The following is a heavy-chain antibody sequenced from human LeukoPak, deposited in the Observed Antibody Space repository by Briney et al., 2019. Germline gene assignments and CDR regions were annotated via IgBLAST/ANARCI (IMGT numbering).Heavy chain of an antibody. D-gene: IGHD6-13*01. J-gene: IGHJ4*02. CDR1: GFTFSSYG. CDR2: IRFDLSNK. Sequence: PGGSLRLSCAASGFTFSSYGMHWVRQAPGKGLEWVGFIRFDLSNKFHADSVKGRFTISRDNSKNTLYLQMNSLRADDTAVHYCAKDLRIAATGTTGDYWGQGTLVTVSS. CDR3: AKDLRIAATGTTGDY. V-gene: IGHV3-30*02.